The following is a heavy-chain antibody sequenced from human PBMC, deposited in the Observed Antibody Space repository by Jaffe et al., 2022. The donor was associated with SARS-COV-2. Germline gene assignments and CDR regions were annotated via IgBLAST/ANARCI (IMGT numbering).Heavy chain of an antibody. D-gene: IGHD3-3*01. CDR1: GLTLSSHA. CDR3: AKTYYDFWGARSSGFY. J-gene: IGHJ4*02. V-gene: IGHV3-23*01. Sequence: EVQLFESGGGFVQPGGSLRLSCAASGLTLSSHAMTWFRQAPGKGLEWVSSISAGGDIKAYAQSVKGRFTISRDDTENTLFLQMNSLRVEDTAVFYCAKTYYDFWGARSSGFYWGQGTLVTVSS. CDR2: ISAGGDIK.